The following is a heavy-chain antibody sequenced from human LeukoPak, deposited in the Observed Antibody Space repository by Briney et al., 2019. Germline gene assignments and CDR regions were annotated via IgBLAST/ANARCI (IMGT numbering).Heavy chain of an antibody. J-gene: IGHJ6*02. CDR3: ARTRLDYGMDV. CDR2: INSDGSST. CDR1: GFTFSTYA. D-gene: IGHD5-12*01. V-gene: IGHV3-74*01. Sequence: GGSLRLSCAASGFTFSTYAMSWVRQAPGKGLVWVSRINSDGSSTSYADSVKGRFTISRDNAKNTLYLQMNSLRAEDTAVYYCARTRLDYGMDVWGQGTTVTVSS.